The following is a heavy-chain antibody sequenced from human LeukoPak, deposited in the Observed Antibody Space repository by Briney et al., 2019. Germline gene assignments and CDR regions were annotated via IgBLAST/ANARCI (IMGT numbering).Heavy chain of an antibody. CDR2: IYYSGST. CDR3: ATGSPRDYDFWSGYADFDY. D-gene: IGHD3-3*01. J-gene: IGHJ4*02. CDR1: GGSISSYY. V-gene: IGHV4-59*08. Sequence: SETLSLTCTVSGGSISSYYWSWIRQPPGKGLEWIGYIYYSGSTNYNPSLKSRVTISVDTSKNQFSLKLSSVTAADTAVYYCATGSPRDYDFWSGYADFDYWGQGTLVTVSS.